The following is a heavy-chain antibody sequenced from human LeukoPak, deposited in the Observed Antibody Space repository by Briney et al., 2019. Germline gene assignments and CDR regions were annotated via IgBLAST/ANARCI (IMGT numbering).Heavy chain of an antibody. CDR1: GGSISSSSYY. Sequence: SGTLSLTCTLPGGSISSSSYYWGWVRQPPGKGLEWIGSIYYSGSTYYNPSLKSRVTISVDTSKNQFSLKLSSVTAADTAVYYCARRYSSSSPLDYWGQGTLVTVSS. CDR2: IYYSGST. D-gene: IGHD6-6*01. V-gene: IGHV4-39*01. CDR3: ARRYSSSSPLDY. J-gene: IGHJ4*02.